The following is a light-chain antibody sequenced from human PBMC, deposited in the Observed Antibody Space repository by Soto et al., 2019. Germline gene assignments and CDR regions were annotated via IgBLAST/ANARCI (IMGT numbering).Light chain of an antibody. V-gene: IGLV4-69*01. CDR1: SGHSSHA. J-gene: IGLJ2*01. Sequence: QLVLTQSPSASASLGASVKLTCTLSSGHSSHAIAWHQQQPEKGPRYLMKLNSDGSHNKGDGIPDRFSGSSSGAERYLTISSLQSEDEADYYCQTWGTGTLVFGGGTKLTVL. CDR3: QTWGTGTLV. CDR2: LNSDGSH.